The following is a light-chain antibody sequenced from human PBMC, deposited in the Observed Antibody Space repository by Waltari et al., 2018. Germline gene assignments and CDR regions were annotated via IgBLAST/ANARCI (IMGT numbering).Light chain of an antibody. Sequence: DIVMTQSPDFLPVSLGESATITRRSSPSVLASSTYVNALAWFQQRPGQPPKLLIYWASTRDSGVPDRFSGSGSGTDFTLTISSLQAEDVAVYYCQQYYSIPYTFGPGTKLEIK. CDR2: WAS. CDR1: PSVLASSTYVNA. V-gene: IGKV4-1*01. CDR3: QQYYSIPYT. J-gene: IGKJ2*01.